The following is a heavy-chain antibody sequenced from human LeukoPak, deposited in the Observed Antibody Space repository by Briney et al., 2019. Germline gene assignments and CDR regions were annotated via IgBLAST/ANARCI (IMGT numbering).Heavy chain of an antibody. J-gene: IGHJ4*02. CDR3: ARDGGRGMVRRREFDY. Sequence: SETLSLTCTVSGGSITSSSYYWGWIRQPPGKGLEWIGSMYYSGSTYSNPSLKSRVTISVDTSKNQFPLKLSSVTAADTAVYYCARDGGRGMVRRREFDYWGQGTLVTVSS. D-gene: IGHD3-10*01. CDR2: MYYSGST. CDR1: GGSITSSSYY. V-gene: IGHV4-39*06.